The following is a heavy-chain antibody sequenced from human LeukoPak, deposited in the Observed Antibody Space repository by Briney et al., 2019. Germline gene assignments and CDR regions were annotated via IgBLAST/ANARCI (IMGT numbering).Heavy chain of an antibody. CDR2: IYTSGST. Sequence: SETLSLTCAVYGGSFSSYYWSWVRQPAGKGLEWIGRIYTSGSTNYNPSLKSRVTMSVDTSKNQFSLKLSSVTAADPAMYCCAGDETGLVGATYYVWFDPWGQGTLVTVSS. CDR3: AGDETGLVGATYYVWFDP. CDR1: GGSFSSYY. D-gene: IGHD1-26*01. J-gene: IGHJ5*02. V-gene: IGHV4-4*07.